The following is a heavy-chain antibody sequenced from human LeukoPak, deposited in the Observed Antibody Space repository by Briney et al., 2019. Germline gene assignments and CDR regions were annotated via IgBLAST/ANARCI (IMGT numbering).Heavy chain of an antibody. Sequence: SETLSLTCTVSGVSLSGFYWSWIRQPPGKGLEWIGYVYYGGSTTYNPSLRSRVTILVDTSKNQFSLRLGSVTAADTAVYYCARVRGSGWYGVDYWGQGTLVTVSS. D-gene: IGHD6-19*01. CDR1: GVSLSGFY. CDR2: VYYGGST. V-gene: IGHV4-59*01. J-gene: IGHJ4*02. CDR3: ARVRGSGWYGVDY.